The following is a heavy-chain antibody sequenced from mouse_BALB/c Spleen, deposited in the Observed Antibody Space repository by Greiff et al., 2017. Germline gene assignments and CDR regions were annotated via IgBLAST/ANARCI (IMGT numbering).Heavy chain of an antibody. CDR3: AREGRYDVGY. D-gene: IGHD2-14*01. J-gene: IGHJ2*01. V-gene: IGHV3-6*02. CDR2: ISYDGSN. Sequence: EVKLVESGPGLVKPSQSLSLTCSVTGYSITSGYYWNWIRQFPGNKLEWMGYISYDGSNNYNPSLKNRISITRDTSKNQFFLKLNSVTTEDTATYYCAREGRYDVGYWGQGTTLTVSS. CDR1: GYSITSGYY.